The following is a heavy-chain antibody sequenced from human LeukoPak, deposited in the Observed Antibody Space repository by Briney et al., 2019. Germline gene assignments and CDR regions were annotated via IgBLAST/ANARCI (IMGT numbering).Heavy chain of an antibody. CDR2: INREGNEK. D-gene: IGHD1-26*01. Sequence: GGSLRLSCATFGFAFSDYWMTWVRQVPGKGLEWVANINREGNEKYYVDSVKGRFTISRDNAKNSVDLQMDSLRVEDTAVYYCARVGTWELQRVFNFWGQGTLVTVSS. J-gene: IGHJ4*02. CDR1: GFAFSDYW. CDR3: ARVGTWELQRVFNF. V-gene: IGHV3-7*01.